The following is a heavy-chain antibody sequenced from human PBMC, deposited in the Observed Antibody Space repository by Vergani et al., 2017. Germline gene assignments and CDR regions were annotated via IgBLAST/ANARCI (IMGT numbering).Heavy chain of an antibody. J-gene: IGHJ5*02. CDR2: IYHSGST. CDR1: GYSISSGYY. CDR3: ARHEVYCSSTSCYYLFDP. D-gene: IGHD2-2*01. V-gene: IGHV4-38-2*01. Sequence: QVQLQESGPGLVKPSETLSLTCAVSGYSISSGYYWGWIRQPPGKGLEWIGSIYHSGSTYYNPSLKSRVTISVDTSKNQFSLKLSSVTAADTAVYYCARHEVYCSSTSCYYLFDPWGQGTLATVSS.